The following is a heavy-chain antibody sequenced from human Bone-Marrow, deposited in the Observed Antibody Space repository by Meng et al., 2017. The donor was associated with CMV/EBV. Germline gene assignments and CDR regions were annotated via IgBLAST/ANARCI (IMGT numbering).Heavy chain of an antibody. D-gene: IGHD2-2*01. Sequence: SETLSLTCTVSGGSVSSGSYYWSWIRQPPGKGLEWIGYIYYSGSTNYNPSLKSRVTISVDTSKNQFSLKLSSVTAADTAVYYCARDIAYCSSTSCPPDFWGQGTLVIVSS. CDR1: GGSVSSGSYY. J-gene: IGHJ4*02. CDR2: IYYSGST. V-gene: IGHV4-61*01. CDR3: ARDIAYCSSTSCPPDF.